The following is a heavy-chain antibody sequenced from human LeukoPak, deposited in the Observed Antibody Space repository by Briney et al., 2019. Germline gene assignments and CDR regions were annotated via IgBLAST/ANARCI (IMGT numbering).Heavy chain of an antibody. CDR2: ISSSSSYI. CDR1: GFTFSSYS. J-gene: IGHJ4*02. CDR3: ARRRRATPILFDY. D-gene: IGHD5-12*01. Sequence: SGGSLRLSCAASGFTFSSYSMNWVRQAPGKGLEWVSSISSSSSYIYYADSVKGRFTISRDNAKNSLYLQMNSLRAEDTAVYYCARRRRATPILFDYWGQGTLVTVSS. V-gene: IGHV3-21*01.